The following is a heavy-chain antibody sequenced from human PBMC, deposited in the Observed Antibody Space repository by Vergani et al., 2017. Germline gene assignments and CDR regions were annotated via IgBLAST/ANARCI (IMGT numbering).Heavy chain of an antibody. CDR1: GGSISSSSYY. Sequence: QLQLQESGPGLVKPSETLSLTCTVSGGSISSSSYYWGWIRQPPGKGLEWIGSIYYSGSTYYNPSLKSRVTISVDTSKNQFSLKLSSVTAADTAVYYCARRSPLEPNYDILTGYYSSDYWGQGTLVTVSS. CDR3: ARRSPLEPNYDILTGYYSSDY. CDR2: IYYSGST. V-gene: IGHV4-39*01. J-gene: IGHJ4*02. D-gene: IGHD3-9*01.